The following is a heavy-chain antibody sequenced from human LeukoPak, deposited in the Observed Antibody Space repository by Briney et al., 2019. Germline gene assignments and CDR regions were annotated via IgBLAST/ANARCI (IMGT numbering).Heavy chain of an antibody. CDR1: GYSISSGYY. Sequence: SETLSLTCAVSGYSISSGYYWGWIRQPPGKGLEWIGSIYHSGSTYYNPSLKSRVTISVDTSKNQFSLKLSSVTAADTDVYYCARTEQVDYYMDVWGKGTTVTVSS. D-gene: IGHD1-14*01. CDR2: IYHSGST. CDR3: ARTEQVDYYMDV. V-gene: IGHV4-38-2*01. J-gene: IGHJ6*03.